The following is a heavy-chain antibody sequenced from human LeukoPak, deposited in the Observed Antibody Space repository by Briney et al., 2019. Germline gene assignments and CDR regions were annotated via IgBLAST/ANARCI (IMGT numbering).Heavy chain of an antibody. V-gene: IGHV4-4*07. Sequence: SETLSLTCRVSGGFLSNYNWNWIRQSAGKGLEWIGRIYISGSTDYNPSLKGRVTMSVDASKNEFSLRLNSVTAADSAVYYCARTSGRSWFYYYIDVWGKGTTVTVSS. CDR1: GGFLSNYN. D-gene: IGHD2-15*01. CDR2: IYISGST. J-gene: IGHJ6*03. CDR3: ARTSGRSWFYYYIDV.